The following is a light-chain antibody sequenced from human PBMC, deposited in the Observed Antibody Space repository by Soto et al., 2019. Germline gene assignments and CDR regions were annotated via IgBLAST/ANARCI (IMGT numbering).Light chain of an antibody. CDR3: QKYNSAPLT. V-gene: IGKV1-27*01. J-gene: IGKJ1*01. CDR2: AAS. CDR1: QGISYY. Sequence: DIQMTQSPSSLSASVGDRVTITCRASQGISYYLAWYQQKQGKVHKLLIYAASTLQSGVPSRFSGSASGSDFTLTISSLQPEDVATYYCQKYNSAPLTFGQGTKVDIK.